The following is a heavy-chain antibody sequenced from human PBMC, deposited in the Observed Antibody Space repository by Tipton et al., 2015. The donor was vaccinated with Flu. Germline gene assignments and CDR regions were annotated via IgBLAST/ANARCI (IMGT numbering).Heavy chain of an antibody. CDR2: ISHTGTT. D-gene: IGHD6-19*01. Sequence: TLSLTCAVSGDSIGYTYYWGWIRQPPGKGLEWIGSISHTGTTNYNPSLRSRVTISVDTSKNQFSLRLTSVTAADTAVYYCARDRWEYASGFDPWGQGTPVTVSP. CDR3: ARDRWEYASGFDP. CDR1: GDSIGYTYY. V-gene: IGHV4-38-2*02. J-gene: IGHJ5*02.